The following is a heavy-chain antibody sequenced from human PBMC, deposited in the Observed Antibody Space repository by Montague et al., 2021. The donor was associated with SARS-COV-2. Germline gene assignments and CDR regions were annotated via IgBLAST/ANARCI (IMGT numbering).Heavy chain of an antibody. J-gene: IGHJ6*02. CDR1: GGSISSSSYY. CDR3: ARVRAVPAAMRIFSLGRSYYGMDV. Sequence: SETLSLTCTVSGGSISSSSYYWGWIRQPPGKGLEWIGSIYYSGSTHYNPSLKGRVTISVDTSKNQFSLKLSSVTAADTAVYYCARVRAVPAAMRIFSLGRSYYGMDVWGQGTTVTVSS. D-gene: IGHD2-2*01. CDR2: IYYSGST. V-gene: IGHV4-39*01.